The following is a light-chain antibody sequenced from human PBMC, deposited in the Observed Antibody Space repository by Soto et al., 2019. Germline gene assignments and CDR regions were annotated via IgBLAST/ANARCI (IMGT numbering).Light chain of an antibody. CDR1: LSISNN. J-gene: IGKJ4*01. CDR3: QQYNEWPLT. V-gene: IGKV3-15*01. CDR2: SAS. Sequence: VMTQSPATLSVSPGERATLSFRARLSISNNLAWYQQKPGQAPMLLIYSASTRATAIPARFSGSASGTEFTLTISSLQSEDFAVYYCQQYNEWPLTCGGGTKVETK.